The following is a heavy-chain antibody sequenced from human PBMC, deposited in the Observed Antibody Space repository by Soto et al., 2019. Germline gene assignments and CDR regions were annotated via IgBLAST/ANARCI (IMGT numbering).Heavy chain of an antibody. D-gene: IGHD3-3*01. Sequence: QVHLQQSGPGLVNPSETLSLTCTVSGGSMSSYYWTWIRQPAGKGLEWIGRVYSSGGTHYNPSLKSRVTTSLDTSKNQFSLRLLSVTDADTAVYYCASGQRFSDRFDPWGQGTLVTVSS. V-gene: IGHV4-4*07. CDR3: ASGQRFSDRFDP. J-gene: IGHJ5*02. CDR2: VYSSGGT. CDR1: GGSMSSYY.